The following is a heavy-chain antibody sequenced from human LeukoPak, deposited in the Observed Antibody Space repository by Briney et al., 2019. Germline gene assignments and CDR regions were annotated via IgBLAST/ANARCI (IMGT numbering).Heavy chain of an antibody. CDR2: ISSSSSYI. CDR1: GFTFSSYS. D-gene: IGHD3-16*02. V-gene: IGHV3-21*01. Sequence: GGSLRLSCAASGFTFSSYSMNWVRQAPGKGLEWVSSISSSSSYIYYADSVKGRFTIPRDNAKNSLYLQMNSLRAEDTAVYYCATGGDYVWGSYRYTHYWGQGTLVTVSS. J-gene: IGHJ4*02. CDR3: ATGGDYVWGSYRYTHY.